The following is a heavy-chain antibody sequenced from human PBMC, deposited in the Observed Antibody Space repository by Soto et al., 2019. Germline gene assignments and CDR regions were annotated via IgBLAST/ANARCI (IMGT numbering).Heavy chain of an antibody. D-gene: IGHD3-22*01. CDR2: ISSSSSTI. CDR3: ASSMYYYDSSGCLRGGYY. Sequence: EVQLVESGGGLVQPGGSLRLSCAASGFTSSSYSMNWVRQAPGKGLEWVSYISSSSSTIYYADSVKGRFTISRDNAKSSRYLQMNCRRDEDTAVYYCASSMYYYDSSGCLRGGYYWGQGTLVTFSS. CDR1: GFTSSSYS. J-gene: IGHJ4*02. V-gene: IGHV3-48*02.